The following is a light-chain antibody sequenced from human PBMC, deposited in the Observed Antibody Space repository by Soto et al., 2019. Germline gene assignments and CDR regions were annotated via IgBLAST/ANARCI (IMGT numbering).Light chain of an antibody. CDR1: SRDVGGYNY. J-gene: IGLJ3*02. CDR2: EVT. Sequence: QSVLTQPPSASGSPGRSVTISCTGTSRDVGGYNYVSWYQQHPGRVPKLMIYEVTKRPSGVPDRFSGAKSGNTASLTVSGLQAEDEADYYCSSYAGSNNLVFGGGTQLTVL. CDR3: SSYAGSNNLV. V-gene: IGLV2-8*01.